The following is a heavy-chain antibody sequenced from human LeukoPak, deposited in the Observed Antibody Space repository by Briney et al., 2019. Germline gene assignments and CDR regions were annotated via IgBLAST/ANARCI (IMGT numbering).Heavy chain of an antibody. Sequence: GGSLLLSSAASGFPFSSYEMNWGRPAPGKGLGWVEYISSSGSTIYYADSVKGRFTISRDNAKNTLYLQMNSLRAEDTAVYYCAKDFVVVVPAAMGIDYWGQGTLVTVSS. CDR2: ISSSGSTI. V-gene: IGHV3-48*03. D-gene: IGHD2-2*01. CDR3: AKDFVVVVPAAMGIDY. J-gene: IGHJ4*02. CDR1: GFPFSSYE.